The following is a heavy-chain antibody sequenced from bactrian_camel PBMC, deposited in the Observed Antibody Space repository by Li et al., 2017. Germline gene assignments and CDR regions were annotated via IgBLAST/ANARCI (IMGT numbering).Heavy chain of an antibody. Sequence: QLVESGGGLVQPGGSLRLSCAASGLTFSRYSMSWVHQAPGKGLEWVAGRVHTGGGSTYYADSVKGRFTISKDNIKNTLYLQMNSLKPEDTGVYYCAAAVADFPRFLRCGVFGYWGQGTQVTVS. CDR1: GLTFSRYS. CDR3: AAAVADFPRFLRCGVFGY. V-gene: IGHV3S1*01. CDR2: VHTGGGST. J-gene: IGHJ6*01. D-gene: IGHD6*01.